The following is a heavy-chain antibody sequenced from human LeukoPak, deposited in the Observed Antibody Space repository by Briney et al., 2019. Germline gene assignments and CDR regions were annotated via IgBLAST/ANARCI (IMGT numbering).Heavy chain of an antibody. CDR2: ISSSSSYI. CDR1: GFTFSSYS. D-gene: IGHD6-13*01. J-gene: IGHJ6*04. V-gene: IGHV3-21*01. Sequence: PGGSLRLSCEASGFTFSSYSMNWVRQAPGKGQDWVSSISSSSSYIYHADSLKGRFTISRDNAKNSLYLQMNSLRAEDTAVCYCASGYSSSWASMDVWGKGTTVTVSS. CDR3: ASGYSSSWASMDV.